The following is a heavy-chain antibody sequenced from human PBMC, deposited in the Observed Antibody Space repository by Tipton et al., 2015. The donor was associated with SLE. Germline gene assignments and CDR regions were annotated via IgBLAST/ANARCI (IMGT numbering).Heavy chain of an antibody. Sequence: TLSLTCTVSGGSISSSSYYWGWIRQPPGKGLEWIGYIYYSGSTYYNPSLKSRVTISVDTSKNQFSLKLSSVTAADTAVYYCARGKENYHGSGSLDYWGQGTLVTVSS. CDR2: IYYSGST. CDR1: GGSISSSSYY. J-gene: IGHJ4*02. V-gene: IGHV4-39*07. D-gene: IGHD3-10*01. CDR3: ARGKENYHGSGSLDY.